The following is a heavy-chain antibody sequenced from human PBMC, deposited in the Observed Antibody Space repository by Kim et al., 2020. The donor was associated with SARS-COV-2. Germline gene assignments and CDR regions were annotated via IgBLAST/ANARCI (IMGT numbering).Heavy chain of an antibody. Sequence: GGSLRLSCAASGFTFSDHYMDWVRQAPGKGLEWVGRTRNKANSYTTEYAASVKGRFTISRDDSKNSLYLQMNSLKTEDTAVYYCNFYYYGMDVWGQGTTVTVSS. J-gene: IGHJ6*02. CDR1: GFTFSDHY. V-gene: IGHV3-72*01. CDR2: TRNKANSYTT. CDR3: NFYYYGMDV.